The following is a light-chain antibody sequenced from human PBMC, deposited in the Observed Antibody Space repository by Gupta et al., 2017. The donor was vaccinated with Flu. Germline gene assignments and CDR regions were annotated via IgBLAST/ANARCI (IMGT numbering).Light chain of an antibody. CDR1: SSNIGNNY. J-gene: IGLJ3*02. V-gene: IGLV1-51*02. Sequence: QSVLTQPPSAAAAPGQKVTISCSGSSSNIGNNYVSWYQQLPGTAPKLLIYENNKRPSGIPYRFSGSKSGTSATLGITGLQTGDEADYYCGTWDSSLSAGVFGGGTKLTVL. CDR3: GTWDSSLSAGV. CDR2: ENN.